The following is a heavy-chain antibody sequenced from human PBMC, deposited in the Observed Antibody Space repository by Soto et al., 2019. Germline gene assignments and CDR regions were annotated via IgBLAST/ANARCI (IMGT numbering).Heavy chain of an antibody. CDR3: AKDQGIAASHGID. CDR2: RSNDGSDK. J-gene: IGHJ3*01. CDR1: GFTFNNYG. V-gene: IGHV3-30*18. Sequence: QVQLVESGGGVVQPGRSLRLSCAASGFTFNNYGMHWVSQAPGKGLEWVATRSNDGSDKYYADSVKGRLTISRDNSKNTVYLQMNSLRAEETAVYYCAKDQGIAASHGIDWGQGTMVTVSS. D-gene: IGHD6-13*01.